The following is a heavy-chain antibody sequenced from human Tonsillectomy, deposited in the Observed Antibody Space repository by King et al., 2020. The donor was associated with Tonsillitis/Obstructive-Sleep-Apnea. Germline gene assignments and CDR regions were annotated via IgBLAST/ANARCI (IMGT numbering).Heavy chain of an antibody. J-gene: IGHJ4*02. CDR1: GGSISSSTYY. V-gene: IGHV4-39*01. D-gene: IGHD3-22*01. CDR2: IYYSGST. CDR3: ARRPYYSDTSGVDY. Sequence: QLQESGPGLVKPSETLSLTCSVSGGSISSSTYYWGWIRQPPGKGLEWIGSIYYSGSTYYNPSLKSRVTISVDTSKNQFSLKLSSVTAADTAVYYCARRPYYSDTSGVDYWGQGTLVTVSS.